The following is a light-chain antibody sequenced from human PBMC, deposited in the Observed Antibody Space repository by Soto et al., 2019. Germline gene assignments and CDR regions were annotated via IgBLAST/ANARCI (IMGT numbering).Light chain of an antibody. CDR3: QSYDSSLGYV. J-gene: IGLJ1*01. CDR1: SSNIGAGYD. Sequence: QPALTQPPSVSGAPGQRVTISCTGSSSNIGAGYDVHWYQQLPGRAPKLLIYGNNNRPSGVPDRFSGSKSGPSASLAITGLQAEDEADYYCQSYDSSLGYVFGTGTKVTVL. CDR2: GNN. V-gene: IGLV1-40*01.